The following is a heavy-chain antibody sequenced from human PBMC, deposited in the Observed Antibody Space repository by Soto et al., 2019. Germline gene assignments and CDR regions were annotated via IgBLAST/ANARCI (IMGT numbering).Heavy chain of an antibody. CDR2: IKYDGSET. J-gene: IGHJ4*02. D-gene: IGHD6-13*01. CDR3: AVWSRSNWFDY. CDR1: GFIFSTHW. V-gene: IGHV3-7*05. Sequence: EVQLVESGGGLVQPGGSLRLSCEGSGFIFSTHWMGWVRQAPVKGLEWVANIKYDGSETPYMDSVKGRFTISRDNAKNTLYLQMSSLRVEDTAVYYCAVWSRSNWFDYWGQGTLVTVSS.